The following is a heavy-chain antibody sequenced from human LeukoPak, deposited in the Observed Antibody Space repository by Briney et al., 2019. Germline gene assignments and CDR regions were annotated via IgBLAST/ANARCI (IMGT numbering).Heavy chain of an antibody. CDR3: ARSVVAAEDYYYGMDV. CDR1: GFIFSSYE. CDR2: ISRSGSTI. Sequence: GGSLRLSCAASGFIFSSYEMNWVRQAPGKGLEWVSYISRSGSTIYCADSVKGRFTISRDNAKNSLYLQMNSRRAEDTAVYYCARSVVAAEDYYYGMDVWGQGTTVTVSS. D-gene: IGHD2-15*01. J-gene: IGHJ6*02. V-gene: IGHV3-48*03.